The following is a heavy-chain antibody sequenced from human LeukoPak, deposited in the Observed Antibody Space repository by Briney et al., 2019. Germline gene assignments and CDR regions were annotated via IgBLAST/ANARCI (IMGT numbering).Heavy chain of an antibody. D-gene: IGHD3-22*01. Sequence: ESLQISCKGSGYSFTNYWIGWVRQIPGKGLELMGSIYPGDSDTRYSPSFQGQVTISADKSITTAYLQWSSLKASDTAKYYCTRQGVYYSDSSAYYYWGRGTLVTVSS. J-gene: IGHJ4*02. V-gene: IGHV5-51*01. CDR1: GYSFTNYW. CDR3: TRQGVYYSDSSAYYY. CDR2: IYPGDSDT.